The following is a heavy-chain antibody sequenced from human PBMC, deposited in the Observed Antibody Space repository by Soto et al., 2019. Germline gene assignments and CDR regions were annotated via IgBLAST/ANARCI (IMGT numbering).Heavy chain of an antibody. V-gene: IGHV1-18*01. Sequence: SVKLSCKASGYTFSSSGFTWVRQAPVQGLEWMGWISANSGNTNYAQKLQGRVTMTTDTSTSTVYMELSSLRSEDTAVYYCARDGTGTTDFDYWGQGTLVTVSS. CDR3: ARDGTGTTDFDY. J-gene: IGHJ4*02. CDR2: ISANSGNT. CDR1: GYTFSSSG. D-gene: IGHD1-7*01.